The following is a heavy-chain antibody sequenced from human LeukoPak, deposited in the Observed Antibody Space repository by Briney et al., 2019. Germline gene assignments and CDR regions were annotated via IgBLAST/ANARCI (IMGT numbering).Heavy chain of an antibody. D-gene: IGHD4-23*01. J-gene: IGHJ6*02. CDR1: GYTLTELS. V-gene: IGHV1-24*01. CDR2: FDPEDGET. CDR3: ATEGLRWSDYYYYGMDV. Sequence: ASVKVSCKVSGYTLTELSMHWVRQAPGKGLEWMGGFDPEDGETIYAQKFQGRVTMTEDTSTDTAYMELSSLRSEDTAVYYCATEGLRWSDYYYYGMDVWGQGSTVTVS.